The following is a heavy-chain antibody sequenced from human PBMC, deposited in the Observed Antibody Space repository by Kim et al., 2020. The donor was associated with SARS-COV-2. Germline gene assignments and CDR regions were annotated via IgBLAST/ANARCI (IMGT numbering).Heavy chain of an antibody. V-gene: IGHV4-59*01. CDR3: ARGVFVGGLNYKGMDV. CDR1: GGSISDDY. D-gene: IGHD3-16*02. CDR2: IHYGGRT. J-gene: IGHJ6*02. Sequence: SETLSLTCTASGGSISDDYWTWIRQPPGKGLEWIGFIHYGGRTDYKPSLKSRVTISLDTSKNQFSLNLSSVTAADSAVYYCARGVFVGGLNYKGMDVWG.